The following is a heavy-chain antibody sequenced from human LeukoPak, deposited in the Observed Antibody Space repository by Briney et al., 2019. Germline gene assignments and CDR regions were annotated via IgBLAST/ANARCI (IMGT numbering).Heavy chain of an antibody. CDR3: ARNQLRRRYYYYGMDV. D-gene: IGHD5-24*01. J-gene: IGHJ6*04. Sequence: SETLSLTCAVYGGSFSGYYWSWIRQPPGKGLEWIGEINHSGSTNYNPSLKSRVTISLDTSKNQFSLKLSSVTAADTAVYYCARNQLRRRYYYYGMDVWGKGTTVTVSS. V-gene: IGHV4-34*01. CDR2: INHSGST. CDR1: GGSFSGYY.